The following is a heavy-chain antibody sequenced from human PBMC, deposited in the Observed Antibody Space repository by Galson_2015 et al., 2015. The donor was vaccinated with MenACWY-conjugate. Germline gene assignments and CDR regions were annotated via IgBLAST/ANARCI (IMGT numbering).Heavy chain of an antibody. J-gene: IGHJ4*02. V-gene: IGHV3-23*01. D-gene: IGHD2-2*01. Sequence: SLRLSCAASGFTFSNSAMSWVRQAPGKGLEWVSGISGSGGNTYYADSVKGRFTISRDNSKSTLYLQMNSLRAEDTAIYYCAKAYIGVIPDAAYDCWGQGTLVTVSS. CDR3: AKAYIGVIPDAAYDC. CDR2: ISGSGGNT. CDR1: GFTFSNSA.